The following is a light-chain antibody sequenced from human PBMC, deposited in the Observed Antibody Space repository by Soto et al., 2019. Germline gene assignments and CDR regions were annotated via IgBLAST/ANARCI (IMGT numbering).Light chain of an antibody. CDR2: GAS. CDR3: QQSGSSFYT. V-gene: IGKV3-20*01. CDR1: QSVSSAY. Sequence: EIVLTQSPGTLSLSPGERATLSCRASQSVSSAYLAWYQQIPGQAPRLLLYGASSRATGIQDRFSGSGSGTDFARTINGLEPEDCAVYYCQQSGSSFYTFGQGTKLEIK. J-gene: IGKJ2*01.